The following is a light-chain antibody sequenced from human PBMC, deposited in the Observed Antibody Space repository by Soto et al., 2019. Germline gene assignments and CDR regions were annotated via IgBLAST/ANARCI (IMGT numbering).Light chain of an antibody. CDR3: QQYNSYSGGT. Sequence: DIQMTQSPSTLSASVGDRVTITCRASQSISSWLAWYQQKPGKAPKLLIYKASSLESGVPSRFSGSGSGTEFTLTICSLQPDDFATYYCQQYNSYSGGTFGPGTKVDIK. V-gene: IGKV1-5*03. J-gene: IGKJ3*01. CDR1: QSISSW. CDR2: KAS.